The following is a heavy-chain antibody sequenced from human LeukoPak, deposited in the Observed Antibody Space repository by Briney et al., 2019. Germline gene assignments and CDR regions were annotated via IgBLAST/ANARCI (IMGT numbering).Heavy chain of an antibody. CDR3: ARDFYDILTGYYY. J-gene: IGHJ4*02. CDR2: ISSSSSYI. V-gene: IGHV3-21*01. CDR1: GFTFSSYS. Sequence: PGGSLRLSCAASGFTFSSYSMTWVRQAPGKGLEWVSSISSSSSYIYYADSVKGRFTISRDNAKNSLYLQMNSLRAEDTAVYYCARDFYDILTGYYYWGQGTLVTVSS. D-gene: IGHD3-9*01.